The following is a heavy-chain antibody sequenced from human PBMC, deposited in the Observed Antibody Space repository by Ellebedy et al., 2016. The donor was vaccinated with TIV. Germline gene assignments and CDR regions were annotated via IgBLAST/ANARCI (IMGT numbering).Heavy chain of an antibody. CDR3: ARRGGSNGMDV. CDR2: FIPIFGTA. CDR1: GGTFNNFG. V-gene: IGHV1-69*13. Sequence: AASVKVSCKASGGTFNNFGINWVRQAPGQGLEWMGRFIPIFGTADYAQKFQGRVPMTADGSTNTAYMELSSLRSEDTATYYCARRGGSNGMDVWGQGTTVSVSS. J-gene: IGHJ6*02. D-gene: IGHD3-16*01.